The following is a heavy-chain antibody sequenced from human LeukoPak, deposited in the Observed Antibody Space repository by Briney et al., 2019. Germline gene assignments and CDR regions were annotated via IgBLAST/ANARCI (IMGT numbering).Heavy chain of an antibody. CDR3: ARRYSGSYGLYSHHSMDV. D-gene: IGHD1-26*01. V-gene: IGHV4-34*01. CDR2: INHSGTT. Sequence: SETLTLTCAVYGGSFSGYYWSWIRQPPGKGLEWIGEINHSGTTNYNSSLKSRVTVSVDTSKNQFSLKLSSVTAADKAVYYCARRYSGSYGLYSHHSMDVWGKGTTVTISS. J-gene: IGHJ6*03. CDR1: GGSFSGYY.